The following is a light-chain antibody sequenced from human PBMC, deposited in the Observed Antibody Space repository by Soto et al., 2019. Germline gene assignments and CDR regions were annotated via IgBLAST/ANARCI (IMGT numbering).Light chain of an antibody. Sequence: DIQMTQSPSYVSASVGDRVTITCRASQGIKNWLAWYQQKPGKAPNLLIYTGSSLQSGVPSRFSGSGSGTDFTLTINSLRPEDFATYYCQQAASFPITFGQGTRLEIK. CDR3: QQAASFPIT. CDR2: TGS. CDR1: QGIKNW. J-gene: IGKJ5*01. V-gene: IGKV1-12*01.